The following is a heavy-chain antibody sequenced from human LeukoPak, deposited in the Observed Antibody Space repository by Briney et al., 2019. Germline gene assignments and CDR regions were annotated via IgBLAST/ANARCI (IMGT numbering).Heavy chain of an antibody. Sequence: SETLSLTCTVSGGSISSYYWSWIRQPPGKGLEWIGNIYHSGSTYYNPSLKSRVTISVDTSKNQFSLQLTSVTAADTAVYYCARAYSSSWYFNWFDPWGQGTLVTVSS. CDR2: IYHSGST. CDR3: ARAYSSSWYFNWFDP. V-gene: IGHV4-59*08. CDR1: GGSISSYY. J-gene: IGHJ5*02. D-gene: IGHD6-13*01.